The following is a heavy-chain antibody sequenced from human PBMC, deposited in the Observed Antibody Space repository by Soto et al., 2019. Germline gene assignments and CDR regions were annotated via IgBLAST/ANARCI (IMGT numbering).Heavy chain of an antibody. CDR1: GFTFSSYW. CDR2: IKQDGSEK. CDR3: ARDQYCSGGSCGPYYYYYMDV. D-gene: IGHD2-15*01. Sequence: GGSLRLSCAASGFTFSSYWMSWVRQAPGKGLEWVANIKQDGSEKYYVDSVKGRFTISRDNAKNSLYLQMNSLRAEDTAVYYCARDQYCSGGSCGPYYYYYMDVWGKGTTVTVSS. V-gene: IGHV3-7*01. J-gene: IGHJ6*03.